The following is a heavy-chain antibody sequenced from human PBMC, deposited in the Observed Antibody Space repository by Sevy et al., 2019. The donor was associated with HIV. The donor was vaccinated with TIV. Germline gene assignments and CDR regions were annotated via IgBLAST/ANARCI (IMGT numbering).Heavy chain of an antibody. Sequence: ASVKVSCKTSGYTFNSYSITWVRQAPGQGLEWMGWVSPHNADRNVAQRFQGRVTLTTDTSTVTAYMERRSLRSDDTALYYCAKSRGSSGFLHWGPGTMVTVSS. CDR2: VSPHNADR. D-gene: IGHD6-19*01. J-gene: IGHJ4*02. CDR1: GYTFNSYS. CDR3: AKSRGSSGFLH. V-gene: IGHV1-18*01.